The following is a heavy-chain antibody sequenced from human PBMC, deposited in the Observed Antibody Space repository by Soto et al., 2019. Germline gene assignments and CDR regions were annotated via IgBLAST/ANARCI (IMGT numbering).Heavy chain of an antibody. Sequence: QVQLQESGPGLVKPSQTLSLTSTVSGGSISTGGYYWTWIRQHPGKGLEWIGYIYYSGSTSYNPSLKIRVTISVDTSKNQCSLKLSSVTAADPAVYYCARGMSVTLFDNWGQGTLVTVSS. J-gene: IGHJ4*02. CDR3: ARGMSVTLFDN. V-gene: IGHV4-31*03. D-gene: IGHD4-17*01. CDR2: IYYSGST. CDR1: GGSISTGGYY.